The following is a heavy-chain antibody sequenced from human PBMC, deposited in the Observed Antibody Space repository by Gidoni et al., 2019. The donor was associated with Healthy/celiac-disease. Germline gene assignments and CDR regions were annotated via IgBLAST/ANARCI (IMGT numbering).Heavy chain of an antibody. CDR1: GGSLSSGGYY. Sequence: QVQLQESCPGLVKPSQTLSLTCPVSGGSLSSGGYYWSWIRQHPGKGLEWIGYIYYSGSTYYNPSLKSRVTISVDTSKNQFSLKLSSVTAADTAVYYCARDRSGSHRLEYWGQGTLVTVSS. J-gene: IGHJ4*02. CDR2: IYYSGST. CDR3: ARDRSGSHRLEY. V-gene: IGHV4-31*03. D-gene: IGHD1-26*01.